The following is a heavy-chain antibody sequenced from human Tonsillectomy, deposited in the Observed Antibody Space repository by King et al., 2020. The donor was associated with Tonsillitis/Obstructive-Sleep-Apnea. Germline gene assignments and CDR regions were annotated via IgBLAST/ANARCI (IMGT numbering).Heavy chain of an antibody. Sequence: VQLVESGGGVVQPGRSLRLSCAASGFTFSSYGMHWVRQAPGKGLEWVAVISYDGSNKYYADSVKGRFTISRDNSKNTLYLQMNSLRAEDTAVYYCVKYLEARYQLLPFDYWGQGTLVTVSS. D-gene: IGHD2-2*01. CDR2: ISYDGSNK. J-gene: IGHJ4*02. CDR1: GFTFSSYG. V-gene: IGHV3-30*18. CDR3: VKYLEARYQLLPFDY.